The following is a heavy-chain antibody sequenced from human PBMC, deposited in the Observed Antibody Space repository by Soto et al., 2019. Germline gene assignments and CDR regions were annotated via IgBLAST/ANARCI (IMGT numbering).Heavy chain of an antibody. Sequence: SETLSLPCAVYGGSFSGYYWRWIRQPPGKGLEWIGEINHSGSTNYNPSLKSRVTISVDTSKNQFSLKLSSVTAADTAVYYCAVRRGYTAPSRDYWGQGTLVTVSS. CDR1: GGSFSGYY. D-gene: IGHD5-12*01. CDR3: AVRRGYTAPSRDY. V-gene: IGHV4-34*01. CDR2: INHSGST. J-gene: IGHJ4*02.